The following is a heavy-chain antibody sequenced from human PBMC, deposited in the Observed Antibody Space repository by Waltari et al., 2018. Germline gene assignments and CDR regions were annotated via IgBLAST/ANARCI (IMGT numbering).Heavy chain of an antibody. CDR1: CGSISSGGYY. D-gene: IGHD3-3*01. CDR3: ARAESKLRFIDAFDI. Sequence: QLQLQESGPGLVKPSQTLSLTCTVSCGSISSGGYYWSWIRQHPGKGLEWIGYIYYSGSTYYTPSLKSRVTISVDTSKNQFSLKLSSVTAADTAVYYCARAESKLRFIDAFDIWGQGTMVTVSS. V-gene: IGHV4-31*03. CDR2: IYYSGST. J-gene: IGHJ3*02.